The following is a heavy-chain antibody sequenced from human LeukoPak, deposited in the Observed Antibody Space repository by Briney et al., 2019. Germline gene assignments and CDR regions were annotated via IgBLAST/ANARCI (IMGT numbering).Heavy chain of an antibody. CDR2: ILHDGSNK. Sequence: GSLRLSCAASGFTFSSYAMHWVRQAPGKRLEWVAVILHDGSNKQYADSVKGRFTISRDNSKNTLYLQINSLRAEDTAVYYCATLSGDSHGYDYWGLGTLVTVSS. V-gene: IGHV3-30*03. D-gene: IGHD5-18*01. CDR1: GFTFSSYA. J-gene: IGHJ4*02. CDR3: ATLSGDSHGYDY.